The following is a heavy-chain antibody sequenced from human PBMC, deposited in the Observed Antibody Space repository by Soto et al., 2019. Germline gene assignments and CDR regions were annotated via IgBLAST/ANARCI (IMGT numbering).Heavy chain of an antibody. CDR1: GFTFSDYY. Sequence: GGSLRLSCAASGFTFSDYYMSWIRHAPGKGLEWVSYISSSDNIIYYADSVKGRFTISRDNAKNSLYLQMNSLRAEDTAVYYCARDLGYYDSSGYFDYWGQGTLVTVS. CDR3: ARDLGYYDSSGYFDY. J-gene: IGHJ4*02. D-gene: IGHD3-22*01. CDR2: ISSSDNII. V-gene: IGHV3-11*01.